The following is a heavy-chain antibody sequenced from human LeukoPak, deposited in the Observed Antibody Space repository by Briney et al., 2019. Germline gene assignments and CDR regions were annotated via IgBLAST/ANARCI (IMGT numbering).Heavy chain of an antibody. CDR2: INSDGSWT. V-gene: IGHV3-74*01. J-gene: IGHJ6*02. D-gene: IGHD3-16*01. CDR3: ARGGGLDV. CDR1: GNSW. Sequence: GGSLRLSCAASGNSWMHWVRQAPGKGLVWVSHINSDGSWTSYADSVKGRFTISRDNAKNSLYLQMSNLRAEDTAVYFCARGGGLDVWGQGATVTVSS.